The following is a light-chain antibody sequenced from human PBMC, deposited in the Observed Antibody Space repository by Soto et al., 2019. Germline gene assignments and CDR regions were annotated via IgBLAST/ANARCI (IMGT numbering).Light chain of an antibody. J-gene: IGKJ1*01. CDR3: QKYNSAPWT. Sequence: DIQMTQAPSSLSASVGDRVTITCRAIQVISNYLAWYQQQPGKVPKLLIYVASTLQSGVPSRFSGSGSGTDFTLTISSLQPEDVATYYCQKYNSAPWTFGQGKKVEIK. V-gene: IGKV1-27*01. CDR1: QVISNY. CDR2: VAS.